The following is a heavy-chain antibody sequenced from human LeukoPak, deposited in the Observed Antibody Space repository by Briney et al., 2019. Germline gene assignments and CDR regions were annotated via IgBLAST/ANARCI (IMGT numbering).Heavy chain of an antibody. Sequence: PSETLSLTCTVSGGSISSGSYYWSWIRQSAGKGLEWIGRIYTSGSTNYNPSLKSRVTISVDTSKNQFSLKLSSVTAADTAVYYCARDLGGAAAGPFDYWGQGTLVTVSS. CDR3: ARDLGGAAAGPFDY. J-gene: IGHJ4*02. CDR1: GGSISSGSYY. CDR2: IYTSGST. V-gene: IGHV4-61*02. D-gene: IGHD6-13*01.